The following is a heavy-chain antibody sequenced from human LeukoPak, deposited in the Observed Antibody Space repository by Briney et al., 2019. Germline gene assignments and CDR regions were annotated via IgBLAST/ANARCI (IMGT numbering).Heavy chain of an antibody. CDR3: AREGGPYRPLDY. J-gene: IGHJ4*02. Sequence: SEPLSLTCGVSGGSITQTNYWTCVRQPPGKGLEWIGEVHLQGNTNYNPSLMGRVAISVDTSENHVSLQLTSVTAADTAVYYCAREGGPYRPLDYSGQGTLVTVSS. CDR2: VHLQGNT. V-gene: IGHV4-4*02. CDR1: GGSITQTNY.